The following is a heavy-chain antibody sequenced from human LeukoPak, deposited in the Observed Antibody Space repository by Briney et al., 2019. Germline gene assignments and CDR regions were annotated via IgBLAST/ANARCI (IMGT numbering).Heavy chain of an antibody. CDR2: IYYSGST. J-gene: IGHJ5*02. CDR1: GGSISSGGYY. CDR3: ARDPMTNWFDP. V-gene: IGHV4-31*03. Sequence: PSETLSLTCTVSGGSISSGGYYWSWIRQHPGTGLEWIGYIYYSGSTYYNPSLKSRVTISVDTSKNQFSLKLSSVTAADTAVYYCARDPMTNWFDPWGQGTLVTVSS.